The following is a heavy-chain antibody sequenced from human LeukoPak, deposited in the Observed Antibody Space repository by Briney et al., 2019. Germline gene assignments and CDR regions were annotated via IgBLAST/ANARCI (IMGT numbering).Heavy chain of an antibody. CDR2: IIPTFGTP. V-gene: IGHV1-69*05. CDR3: ARDTQDGYKPCYFDY. CDR1: GGTFSSHT. J-gene: IGHJ4*02. Sequence: GSSVKVSCKASGGTFSSHTVTWVRQAPGQGLRWMGGIIPTFGTPNYAQEFQGRLSIATDESTSTAYMELSSLRSEDTAVYYCARDTQDGYKPCYFDYWGQGTLVTVSS. D-gene: IGHD5-24*01.